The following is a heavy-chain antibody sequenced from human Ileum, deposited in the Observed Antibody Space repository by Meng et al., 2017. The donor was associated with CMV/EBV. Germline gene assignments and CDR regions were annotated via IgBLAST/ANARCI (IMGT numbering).Heavy chain of an antibody. CDR1: GGTFSSYA. CDR2: IITNTGGT. CDR3: ARGHNFGFEY. J-gene: IGHJ4*02. Sequence: QVQLVQSGAEVKKPGSSVKVSCKASGGTFSSYAISWVRQAPGQGLEWIGRIITNTGGTNYAQKFQGRVTMTRDTSISTGYMELNSLRSDDTAVYYCARGHNFGFEYWGQGTLVTVSS. V-gene: IGHV1-2*06. D-gene: IGHD1-1*01.